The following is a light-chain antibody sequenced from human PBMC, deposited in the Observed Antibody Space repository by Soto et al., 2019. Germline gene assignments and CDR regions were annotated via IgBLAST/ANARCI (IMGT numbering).Light chain of an antibody. J-gene: IGLJ1*01. CDR3: NSYAGSNNSYV. CDR2: EVS. Sequence: QSALTQPPSASGSPGQPVTISCTGTSSDVGGYNYVSWYQQHPGKAPKLMIYEVSKRPSGVPDRFSGSKPGNTASLTVSGLQAEDEADYYCNSYAGSNNSYVFGTSTKVTVL. CDR1: SSDVGGYNY. V-gene: IGLV2-8*01.